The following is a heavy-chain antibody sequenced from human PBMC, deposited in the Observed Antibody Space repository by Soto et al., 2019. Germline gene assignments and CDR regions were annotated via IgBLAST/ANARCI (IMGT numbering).Heavy chain of an antibody. CDR3: ARQARYFDWWTEGD. CDR1: GGSISSSSYY. V-gene: IGHV4-39*01. Sequence: QLQLQESGPGLVKPSETLSLTCTVSGGSISSSSYYWGWIRQPPGKGLEWIGSIYYSGSTYYNPSLRSRVTISVDTSKTQFSLKLSSVTAADTAVYYCARQARYFDWWTEGDWGQGTLVTVSS. CDR2: IYYSGST. J-gene: IGHJ4*02. D-gene: IGHD3-9*01.